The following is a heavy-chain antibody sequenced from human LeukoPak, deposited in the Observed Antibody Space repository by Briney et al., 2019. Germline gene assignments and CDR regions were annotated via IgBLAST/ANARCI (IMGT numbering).Heavy chain of an antibody. J-gene: IGHJ4*02. CDR3: ARVSPTTVTTLQYFDY. Sequence: PGGSLRLSYAASGFTFSSYWMSWVRQAPGKGLEWVANIKQDGSEKYYVDSVKGRFTISRDNAKNSLYLQMNSLRAEDTAVYYCARVSPTTVTTLQYFDYWGQGTLVTVSS. D-gene: IGHD4-17*01. CDR1: GFTFSSYW. CDR2: IKQDGSEK. V-gene: IGHV3-7*01.